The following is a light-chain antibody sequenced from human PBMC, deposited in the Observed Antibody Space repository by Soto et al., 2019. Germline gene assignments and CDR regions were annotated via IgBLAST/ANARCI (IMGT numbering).Light chain of an antibody. J-gene: IGKJ2*01. CDR1: QSVRSGY. Sequence: DIVLHRSPGTLSFSPGESATLSCRASQSVRSGYLAWYQQKPGQAPRLLIYGASSRASGIRDSFSGSGSGTDFTLTISRLEPEDFAVYYCQQYATSPSTFGQGTKVDIK. CDR3: QQYATSPST. V-gene: IGKV3-20*01. CDR2: GAS.